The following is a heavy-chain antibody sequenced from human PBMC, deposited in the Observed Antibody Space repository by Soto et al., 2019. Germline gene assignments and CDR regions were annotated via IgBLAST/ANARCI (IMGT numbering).Heavy chain of an antibody. CDR3: ARDPFGATTY. CDR2: IKGDGSST. CDR1: GFTFSGYW. D-gene: IGHD1-26*01. Sequence: EEQLVESGGGLVQPGGSLRLSCAASGFTFSGYWMHWVRQVPGKGLVWVSRIKGDGSSTSYADSVKGRFTISRDNAKNTLYLQMNSLRAEDTAVYYCARDPFGATTYWGQGTLVTVSS. V-gene: IGHV3-74*01. J-gene: IGHJ4*02.